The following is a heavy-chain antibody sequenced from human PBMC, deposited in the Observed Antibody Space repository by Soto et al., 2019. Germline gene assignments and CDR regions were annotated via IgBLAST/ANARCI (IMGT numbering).Heavy chain of an antibody. D-gene: IGHD3-22*01. V-gene: IGHV4-31*03. J-gene: IGHJ4*01. Sequence: QVQLQESGPGLVKPSQTLSLTCTVSGGSISSGGYYWSWIRQHPGKGLEWIGYIYYSGSTYYNPSLQRRVTIAVDTSKYQCSVKLRSVPAADTVVYYCASLLMSSGYYSGFDYWGQGTLLTLSS. CDR3: ASLLMSSGYYSGFDY. CDR2: IYYSGST. CDR1: GGSISSGGYY.